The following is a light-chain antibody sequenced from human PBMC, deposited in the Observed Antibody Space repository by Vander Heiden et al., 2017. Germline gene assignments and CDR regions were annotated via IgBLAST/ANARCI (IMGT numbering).Light chain of an antibody. CDR3: QVWDSSSDHVI. CDR1: SIGSRS. J-gene: IGLJ2*01. CDR2: DDS. Sequence: SYVLTQPPSVSVAPDQTARITRGGNSIGSRSVHWYQQKPGQAPLLVVYDDSDRPSGIAERFSGSNSGNTATLTISRVEAGDEADYFCQVWDSSSDHVIFGGGTKLTVL. V-gene: IGLV3-21*02.